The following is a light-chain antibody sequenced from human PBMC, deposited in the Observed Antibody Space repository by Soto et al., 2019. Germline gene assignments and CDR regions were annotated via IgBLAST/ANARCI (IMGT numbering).Light chain of an antibody. CDR3: QHYGGATCT. CDR2: GAS. Sequence: EIVLTQSPGTLSLSPGERATLSCRASQSFSGSYLAWYQQRPGQAPRLLIYGASSRATGIPDRFSGSESGTDFTLTISRLQPEDFAVYYCQHYGGATCTFGQGTKV. J-gene: IGKJ1*01. CDR1: QSFSGSY. V-gene: IGKV3-20*01.